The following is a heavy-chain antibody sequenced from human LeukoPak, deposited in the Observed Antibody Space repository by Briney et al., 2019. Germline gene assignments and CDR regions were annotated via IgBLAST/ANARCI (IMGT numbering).Heavy chain of an antibody. D-gene: IGHD2-15*01. CDR2: IYYSGST. CDR1: GGSISSYY. Sequence: SETLSLTCTVSGGSISSYYWSWIRQPPGKGLEWIGYIYYSGSTNYNPSLKSRVTISVDTSKNQFSLKLSSVTAADTAVYYCARERPYCSGGSCYEDNWFDPWGRGTLVTVSS. V-gene: IGHV4-59*01. J-gene: IGHJ5*02. CDR3: ARERPYCSGGSCYEDNWFDP.